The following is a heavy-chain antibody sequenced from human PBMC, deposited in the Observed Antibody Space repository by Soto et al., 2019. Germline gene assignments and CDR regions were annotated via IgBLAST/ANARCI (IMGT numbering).Heavy chain of an antibody. V-gene: IGHV1-2*02. CDR1: GYTFNIYY. Sequence: ASVKVSCKASGYTFNIYYIHWVRRAPGHGLEWMGWLNPNSGDTRYSQQFQGRVTMTRDTSMNTVYMDLTGLTSGDTAVYYCAREGAVTGTQAFGTWGQGSQVTVSS. CDR3: AREGAVTGTQAFGT. J-gene: IGHJ5*02. D-gene: IGHD6-19*01. CDR2: LNPNSGDT.